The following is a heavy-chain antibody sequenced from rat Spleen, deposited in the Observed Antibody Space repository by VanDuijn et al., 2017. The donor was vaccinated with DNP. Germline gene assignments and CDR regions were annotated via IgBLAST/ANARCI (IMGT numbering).Heavy chain of an antibody. CDR3: ARWYVYNYE. J-gene: IGHJ2*01. Sequence: EVQLVESGGGLVQPGRSMKLSCAASGFTFSNYYMAWVRQAPTKGLEWVASISNTGDNTYYSDSVKGRFSLSRDNAKSTLYLQVNSLRAEDTATYYCARWYVYNYEWGQGVMVTVSS. CDR2: ISNTGDNT. D-gene: IGHD1-9*01. CDR1: GFTFSNYY. V-gene: IGHV5-25*01.